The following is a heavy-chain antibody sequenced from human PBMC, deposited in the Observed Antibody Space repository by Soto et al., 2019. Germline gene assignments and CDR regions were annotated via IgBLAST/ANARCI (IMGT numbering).Heavy chain of an antibody. CDR3: ATAQVDYYDSSGYERYYFDY. CDR2: IIPILGTA. J-gene: IGHJ4*02. CDR1: GGTFSSYA. V-gene: IGHV1-69*01. Sequence: QVQLVQSGAEVKKPGSSVMVSCKASGGTFSSYAISWVRQAPGQGLGWMGGIIPILGTANYAQKFQGRVTITADESTSTAYMELSSLRSEDTAVYYCATAQVDYYDSSGYERYYFDYWGQGTLVTVSS. D-gene: IGHD3-22*01.